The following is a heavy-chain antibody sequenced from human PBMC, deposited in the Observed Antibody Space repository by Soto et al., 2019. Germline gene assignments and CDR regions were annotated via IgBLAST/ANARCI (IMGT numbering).Heavy chain of an antibody. CDR1: GFNFNNYG. Sequence: QVQLVESGGGVVQPGRSLRLSCAAAGFNFNNYGMHWVRHAPGKGLEWVAVIWNDGNGYYYANSVKGRFTISRDNSKNTLYLQMSSLRAEDTAVYYCARRQISPPTRGAASARGGMDVWGQGTTVTVSS. J-gene: IGHJ6*02. D-gene: IGHD6-13*01. V-gene: IGHV3-33*01. CDR2: IWNDGNGY. CDR3: ARRQISPPTRGAASARGGMDV.